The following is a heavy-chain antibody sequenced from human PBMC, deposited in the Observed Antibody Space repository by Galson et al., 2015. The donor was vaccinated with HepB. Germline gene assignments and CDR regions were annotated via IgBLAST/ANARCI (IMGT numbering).Heavy chain of an antibody. D-gene: IGHD3-10*01. Sequence: SLRLSCAASGFTFKRYAMHWVRQAPGKGLEWVTLISYDGSNNYYADSARGRFTISRDNSKNTLYLQMNSLRVEDTAIYYCAKAFYYYGSGSYESTAMDVWGQGTTVTVSS. CDR3: AKAFYYYGSGSYESTAMDV. CDR2: ISYDGSNN. V-gene: IGHV3-30*04. J-gene: IGHJ6*01. CDR1: GFTFKRYA.